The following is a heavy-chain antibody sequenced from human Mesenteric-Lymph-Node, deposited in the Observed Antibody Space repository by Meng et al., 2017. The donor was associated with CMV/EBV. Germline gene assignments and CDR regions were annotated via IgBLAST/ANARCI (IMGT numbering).Heavy chain of an antibody. CDR2: ISSSSSYI. D-gene: IGHD6-6*01. CDR1: GFTFNIYT. V-gene: IGHV3-21*01. J-gene: IGHJ4*02. Sequence: GGSLRLSCAASGFTFNIYTINWVRQAPGKGLEWVSSISSSSSYIYYADSVKGRFTISRDNAKNSLFLQMNSLRAADTAVYYCARVGRSSWENDYWGQGTLVTVSS. CDR3: ARVGRSSWENDY.